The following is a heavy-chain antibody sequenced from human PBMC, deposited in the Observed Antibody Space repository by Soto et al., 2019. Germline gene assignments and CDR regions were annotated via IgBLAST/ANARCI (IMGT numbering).Heavy chain of an antibody. Sequence: EVQLLESGGGLVQPGGSLRLSCASSVFNFGSYAMNWLRQAPGGGLECASFISGSGRTTYYADSVKGRFTVSRDNSKNTLYLQMNSLRAEDTALYYCAKFRGPSYSYYSMDVWGKGTTVTVSS. CDR2: ISGSGRTT. D-gene: IGHD3-16*01. J-gene: IGHJ6*03. V-gene: IGHV3-23*01. CDR3: AKFRGPSYSYYSMDV. CDR1: VFNFGSYA.